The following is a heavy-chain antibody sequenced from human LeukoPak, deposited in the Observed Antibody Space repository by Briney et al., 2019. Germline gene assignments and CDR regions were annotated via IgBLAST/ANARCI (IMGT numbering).Heavy chain of an antibody. V-gene: IGHV3-11*01. Sequence: GGSLRLSCAASGFTFSDYYMSWIRQAPGKGLEWVSYISSSGSTIYYADSVKGRFTISRDNAKNSLYLQMNSLRAEDTAVYYCAKRVIPAADYFDYWGQGTLVTVSS. J-gene: IGHJ4*02. D-gene: IGHD2-2*01. CDR1: GFTFSDYY. CDR2: ISSSGSTI. CDR3: AKRVIPAADYFDY.